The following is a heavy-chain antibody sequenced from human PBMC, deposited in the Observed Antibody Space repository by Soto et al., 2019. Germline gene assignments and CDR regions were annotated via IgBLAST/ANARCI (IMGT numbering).Heavy chain of an antibody. D-gene: IGHD3-10*01. CDR2: IWSDGSNK. CDR1: AFTFSRHG. J-gene: IGHJ6*03. CDR3: ARERTFGENNHNYMDV. V-gene: IGHV3-33*01. Sequence: QVQLVESGGGVVQPGGSLRLSCAASAFTFSRHGMHWVRQAPGKGLQWVGVIWSDGSNKRYAESVKGRFTISRDNSKNTLNLQMKSQRAEDKAVYYCARERTFGENNHNYMDVWGTGITVTVSS.